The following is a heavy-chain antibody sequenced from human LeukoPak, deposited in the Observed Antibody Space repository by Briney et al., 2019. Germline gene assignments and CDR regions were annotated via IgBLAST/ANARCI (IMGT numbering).Heavy chain of an antibody. Sequence: PGGSLRLSCAASGFTFDDYGMSWVRQAPGKGLEWVANIKQDGSEKNYVDSVKGRFTISRDNAKNSLSLQMNSLRAEDTAVYYCARGYCSGGHCYSGPEYWGQGTLVTVSS. D-gene: IGHD2-15*01. CDR2: IKQDGSEK. CDR1: GFTFDDYG. CDR3: ARGYCSGGHCYSGPEY. V-gene: IGHV3-7*03. J-gene: IGHJ4*02.